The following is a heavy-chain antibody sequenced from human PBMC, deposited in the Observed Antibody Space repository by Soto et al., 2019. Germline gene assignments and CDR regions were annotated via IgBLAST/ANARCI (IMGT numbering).Heavy chain of an antibody. J-gene: IGHJ4*02. D-gene: IGHD2-15*01. Sequence: PSETLSLTCTVSGGSTGGYYWSWIRQPPGKGLEWIGYIYFSASTNYNPSLKSRVTISVDTSKNQFSLKLSSVTAADTAVYYCARGYCSAGTCYSVYFDYWGQGTLVTVSS. CDR2: IYFSAST. CDR3: ARGYCSAGTCYSVYFDY. CDR1: GGSTGGYY. V-gene: IGHV4-59*08.